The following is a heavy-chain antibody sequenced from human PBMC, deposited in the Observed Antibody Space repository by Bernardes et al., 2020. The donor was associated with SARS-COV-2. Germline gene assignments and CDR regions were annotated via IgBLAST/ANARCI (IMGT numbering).Heavy chain of an antibody. Sequence: ASVKVSCETSGSDFNNYGFTSYGFSWVRQAPGQGLEWMGWITAYNLNTDYAQNFRGRVTMTADTSTSTVYMELRSLRSDDTAMYYCAVNTGNFYYGVDVWGQGTTVTVSS. D-gene: IGHD3-10*01. J-gene: IGHJ6*02. V-gene: IGHV1-18*04. CDR1: GSDFNNYGFTSYG. CDR3: AVNTGNFYYGVDV. CDR2: ITAYNLNT.